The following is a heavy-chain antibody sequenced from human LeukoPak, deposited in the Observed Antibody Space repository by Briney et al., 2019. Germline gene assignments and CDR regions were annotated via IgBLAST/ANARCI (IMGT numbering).Heavy chain of an antibody. CDR1: GGSFSGYY. D-gene: IGHD6-19*01. CDR2: INHSGST. Sequence: SETLSLTRAVYGGSFSGYYWSWIRQPPGKGLEWIGEINHSGSTNYNPSLKSRVTISVDTSKNQFSLKLSSVTAADTAVYYCASGEYSSGWYALSYDYWGQGTLVTVSS. CDR3: ASGEYSSGWYALSYDY. J-gene: IGHJ4*02. V-gene: IGHV4-34*01.